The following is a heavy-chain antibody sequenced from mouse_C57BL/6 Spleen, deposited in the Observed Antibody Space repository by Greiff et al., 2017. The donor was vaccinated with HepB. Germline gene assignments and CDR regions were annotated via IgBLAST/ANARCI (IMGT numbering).Heavy chain of an antibody. CDR1: GYTFTDYN. V-gene: IGHV1-18*01. D-gene: IGHD1-1*01. J-gene: IGHJ1*03. Sequence: VQLQQSGPELVKPGASVKIPCKASGYTFTDYNMDWVKQSRGKSLEWIGDINPNNGGTIYNQKFKGKATLTVDKSSSTAYMELRSLTSEDTAVYYCARNYGSSYDWYFDVWGTGTTVTVSS. CDR3: ARNYGSSYDWYFDV. CDR2: INPNNGGT.